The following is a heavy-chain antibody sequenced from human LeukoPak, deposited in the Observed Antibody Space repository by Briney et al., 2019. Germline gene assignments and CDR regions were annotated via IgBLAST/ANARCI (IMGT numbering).Heavy chain of an antibody. Sequence: SETLSLTCTVSGGSISSNSYYWGWIRQPPGKGLKWIGSIYYSGSTYYNPSLKSRVTISVDTSKNHFSLQLNSVTPEDTAVYYCARVGKRMAAAGDYYFYMDVWGKGTTVTISS. V-gene: IGHV4-39*02. CDR2: IYYSGST. CDR3: ARVGKRMAAAGDYYFYMDV. CDR1: GGSISSNSYY. D-gene: IGHD6-13*01. J-gene: IGHJ6*03.